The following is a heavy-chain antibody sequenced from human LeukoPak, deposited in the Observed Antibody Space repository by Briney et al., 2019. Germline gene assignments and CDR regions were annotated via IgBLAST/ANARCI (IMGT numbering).Heavy chain of an antibody. J-gene: IGHJ4*02. CDR1: GGSLSGSY. Sequence: TSETLSLTCAVYGGSLSGSYWSWIRQPPVKGLEWIGEINHSGSANYNPSLKSRVTLSMDKSKNQFSLNLNSVTAADTAVYYCARARRDSGYYKVDYWGQGTLVTVSS. D-gene: IGHD3-3*01. CDR2: INHSGSA. V-gene: IGHV4-34*01. CDR3: ARARRDSGYYKVDY.